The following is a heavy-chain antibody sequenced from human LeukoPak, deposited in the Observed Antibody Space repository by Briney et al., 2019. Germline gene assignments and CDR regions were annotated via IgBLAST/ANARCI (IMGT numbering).Heavy chain of an antibody. V-gene: IGHV5-51*01. J-gene: IGHJ4*02. Sequence: GESLKISCKGSGYSFTSYWIGWVRQMPGKGLEWMGIIYPGDSDTRYSPSFQGQVTISADKSIRTAYLQWSSLKASDTAMYYSARLAYDSSGYYHGGPDYWGQGTLVTVSS. D-gene: IGHD3-22*01. CDR3: ARLAYDSSGYYHGGPDY. CDR1: GYSFTSYW. CDR2: IYPGDSDT.